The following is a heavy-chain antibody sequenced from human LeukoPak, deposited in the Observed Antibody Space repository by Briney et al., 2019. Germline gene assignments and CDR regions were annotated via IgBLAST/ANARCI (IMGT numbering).Heavy chain of an antibody. J-gene: IGHJ6*03. V-gene: IGHV4-61*02. CDR1: GGSISSGSYY. CDR2: IYTSGST. D-gene: IGHD3-3*01. Sequence: SETLSLTCTVSGGSISSGSYYWRWIRQPAGTGLEWIGRIYTSGSTNYNPSLKSRVTISVDTSKNQFSLKLSSVTAADTAVYYCARGLAYYDFWSGPGGYYYYMDVWGKGTTVTVSS. CDR3: ARGLAYYDFWSGPGGYYYYMDV.